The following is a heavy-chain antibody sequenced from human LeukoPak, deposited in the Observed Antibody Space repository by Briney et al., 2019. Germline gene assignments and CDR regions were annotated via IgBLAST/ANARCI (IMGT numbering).Heavy chain of an antibody. J-gene: IGHJ4*02. V-gene: IGHV4-59*08. Sequence: SETLSLTCTVSGGSISSYYWSWIRQPPGKGLEWIGYIYYSGSTNYIPSLTSRVTISVDTSKNQSSLKLTSVTAADTAVYYCARHLRGYSYGPFDYWGQGTLVTASS. CDR3: ARHLRGYSYGPFDY. CDR1: GGSISSYY. D-gene: IGHD5-18*01. CDR2: IYYSGST.